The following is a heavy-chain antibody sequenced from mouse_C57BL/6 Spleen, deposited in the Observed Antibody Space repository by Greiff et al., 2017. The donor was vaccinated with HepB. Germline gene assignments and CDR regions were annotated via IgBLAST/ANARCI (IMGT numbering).Heavy chain of an antibody. V-gene: IGHV1-15*01. CDR2: IDPETGGT. CDR1: GYTFTDYE. D-gene: IGHD1-1*01. CDR3: TRWDYYYGSSYPAWFAY. J-gene: IGHJ3*01. Sequence: QVQLQQSGAELVRPGASVTLSCKASGYTFTDYEMHWVKQTPVHGLEWIGAIDPETGGTAYNQKFKGKAILTADKSSSTAYMELRSLTSEDSAVYYCTRWDYYYGSSYPAWFAYWGQGTLVTVSA.